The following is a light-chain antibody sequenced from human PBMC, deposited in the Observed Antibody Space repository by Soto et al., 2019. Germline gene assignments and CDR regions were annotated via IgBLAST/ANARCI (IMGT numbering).Light chain of an antibody. CDR3: QTWGTGIQV. V-gene: IGLV4-69*01. Sequence: HLVLTQSPSASASLGASVKLTCTLSSGHSSYAIAWHQQQPEKGPRYLMNLNSDGSHSKGDGIPDRFSGSSSGAERYFTISSLQSEDETDYYCQTWGTGIQVFGGGTKLTVL. CDR2: LNSDGSH. CDR1: SGHSSYA. J-gene: IGLJ3*02.